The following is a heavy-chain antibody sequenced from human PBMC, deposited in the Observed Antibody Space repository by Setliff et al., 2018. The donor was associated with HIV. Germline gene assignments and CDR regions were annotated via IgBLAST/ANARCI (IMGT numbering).Heavy chain of an antibody. CDR3: ARDPGYCSGGRCYGAYFQH. CDR1: GYTFTSYG. V-gene: IGHV1-18*01. J-gene: IGHJ1*01. D-gene: IGHD2-15*01. CDR2: ISAYNGDT. Sequence: ASVKVSCKAAGYTFTSYGISWVRQAPGQGLEWMGWISAYNGDTHFEQNLQGRVTMTTDTSTSTAYMELRSLRSDDTAMFYCARDPGYCSGGRCYGAYFQHWGQDTLVTVSS.